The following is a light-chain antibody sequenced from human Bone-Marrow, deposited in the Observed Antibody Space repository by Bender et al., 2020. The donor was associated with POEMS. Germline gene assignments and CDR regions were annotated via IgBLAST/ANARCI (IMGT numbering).Light chain of an antibody. CDR3: CSYGGSVNFVL. CDR2: GDT. V-gene: IGLV1-40*01. CDR1: SSNIGAGYG. J-gene: IGLJ2*01. Sequence: QSVLTQPPSVSGAPGQRVTISCTGSSSNIGAGYGVHWYQHLPGTAPKLLIYGDTNRPSGVPERFSGSKSGNSASLAIAGLQAEDEADYYCCSYGGSVNFVLFGGGTKLTVL.